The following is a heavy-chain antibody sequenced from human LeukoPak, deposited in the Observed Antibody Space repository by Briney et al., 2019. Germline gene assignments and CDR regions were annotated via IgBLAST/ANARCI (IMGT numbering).Heavy chain of an antibody. J-gene: IGHJ3*02. D-gene: IGHD4-11*01. CDR2: ISAYNGNT. CDR1: GYTFTSYG. CDR3: ARDQDYIAPDAFDI. Sequence: ASVKVSCKASGYTFTSYGISWVRRAPGQGLEWMGRISAYNGNTNYAQKLQGRVTMTTDTSTSTAYMELRSLRSDDTAVYYCARDQDYIAPDAFDIWGQGTMVTVSS. V-gene: IGHV1-18*01.